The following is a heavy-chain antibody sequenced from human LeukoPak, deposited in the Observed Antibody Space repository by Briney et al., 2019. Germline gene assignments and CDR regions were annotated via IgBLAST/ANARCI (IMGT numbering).Heavy chain of an antibody. CDR3: AGGGDSSGWPR. CDR1: GFTISSYA. CDR2: ISGSGGST. J-gene: IGHJ4*02. V-gene: IGHV3-23*01. Sequence: GGSLRLSCEASGFTISSYAMSWVRQAPGKGLEWVSSISGSGGSTYYADSVKGRFTISRDNSKNTLHLEMNSLRAKDTAVYYCAGGGDSSGWPRWGQGTLVTVSS. D-gene: IGHD6-19*01.